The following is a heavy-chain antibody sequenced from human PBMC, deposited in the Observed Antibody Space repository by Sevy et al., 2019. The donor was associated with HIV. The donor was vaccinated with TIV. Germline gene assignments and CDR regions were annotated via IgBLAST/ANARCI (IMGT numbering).Heavy chain of an antibody. D-gene: IGHD3-22*01. CDR2: IWYDGNNT. Sequence: GGSLRLSWAASGFTFSDYGMHWVRQAPGKGLEWVALIWYDGNNTSYADSVKGRFTISRDNSKNTLYLQMNSLRAEDTAVYYCASCPYYYDSSGYFDQWGQGTLVTVSS. V-gene: IGHV3-33*08. CDR3: ASCPYYYDSSGYFDQ. CDR1: GFTFSDYG. J-gene: IGHJ4*02.